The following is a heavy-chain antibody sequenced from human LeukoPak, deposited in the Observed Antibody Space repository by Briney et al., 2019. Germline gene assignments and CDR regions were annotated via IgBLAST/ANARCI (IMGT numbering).Heavy chain of an antibody. CDR2: ISGSGVNT. J-gene: IGHJ3*02. V-gene: IGHV3-23*01. D-gene: IGHD3-16*01. CDR3: TSRRGDVWGDDAFDI. CDR1: GFIFSSYA. Sequence: GGSLRLSCAASGFIFSSYAMSWVRQAPGKGLEWVSGISGSGVNTVYADSMKGRFTISRDNSQNVVYLQMNSLKTEDTAVYYCTSRRGDVWGDDAFDIWGQGTMVTVSS.